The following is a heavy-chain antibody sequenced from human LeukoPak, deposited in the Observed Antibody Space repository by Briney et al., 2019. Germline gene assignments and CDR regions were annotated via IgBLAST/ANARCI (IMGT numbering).Heavy chain of an antibody. CDR3: ARDREVVAATFDY. J-gene: IGHJ4*02. V-gene: IGHV3-21*01. Sequence: GGSLRLSCAASGFTFSSYSMNWVRQAPGKGLEWVSSISSSSSYVYYADSVKGRFTISRDNAKNSLYLQMNSLRAEDTAVYYCARDREVVAATFDYWGQGTLVTVSS. CDR1: GFTFSSYS. D-gene: IGHD2-15*01. CDR2: ISSSSSYV.